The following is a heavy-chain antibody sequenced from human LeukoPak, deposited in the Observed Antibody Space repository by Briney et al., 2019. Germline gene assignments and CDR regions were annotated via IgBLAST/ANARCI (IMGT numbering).Heavy chain of an antibody. Sequence: SETLSLTCTLSGYSIISEYRWGWIRQPPGKGLEWIGCVHHSGNTYYNPSLKSRVTMSLDTSKSQFSLHLRSPTAADTAVYYCARATPGGLLYFGVGGQGTLVTVSS. J-gene: IGHJ4*02. CDR2: VHHSGNT. CDR3: ARATPGGLLYFGV. CDR1: GYSIISEYR. D-gene: IGHD3-10*01. V-gene: IGHV4-38-2*02.